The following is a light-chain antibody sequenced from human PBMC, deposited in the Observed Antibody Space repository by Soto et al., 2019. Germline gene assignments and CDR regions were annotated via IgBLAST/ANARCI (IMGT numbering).Light chain of an antibody. CDR3: SSDTRRSTVV. J-gene: IGLJ1*01. CDR2: DVS. V-gene: IGLV2-14*01. Sequence: QSVLTQPASVSGSPGQSITISCTGSSSEVGGYNYVSWYQQHPGKAPKLMIYDVSNRPSGVSNRLSGSKSGNTASLNISGLQAEDEAVVYCSSDTRRSTVVFGCETKVTVL. CDR1: SSEVGGYNY.